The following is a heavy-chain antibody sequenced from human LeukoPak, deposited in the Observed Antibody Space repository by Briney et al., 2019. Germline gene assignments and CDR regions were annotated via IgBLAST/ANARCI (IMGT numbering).Heavy chain of an antibody. CDR3: AKDQYSSSWSGWFDP. CDR1: GFTFSSYG. D-gene: IGHD6-13*01. V-gene: IGHV3-30*18. J-gene: IGHJ5*02. Sequence: GGSLRLSCAASGFTFSSYGMHWVRQAPGKGLEWVAVISYDGSNKYYADSVKGRFTISRDNSKNTLYLQMNSLRAEDTAVYYCAKDQYSSSWSGWFDPWGQGTLVTVSS. CDR2: ISYDGSNK.